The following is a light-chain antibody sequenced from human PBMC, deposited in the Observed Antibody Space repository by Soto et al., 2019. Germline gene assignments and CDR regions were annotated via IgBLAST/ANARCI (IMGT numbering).Light chain of an antibody. CDR2: GAS. J-gene: IGKJ2*01. Sequence: IVLTQSPGTLSLSPGERATLSCRASQSVSSTYIAWYQQNPGQAPRLLIYGASSRATGIPDRFSGSGSGTHFSLTISRLEPEDFAVDFCQQYGRSPPFTFGQGTKVEIK. CDR3: QQYGRSPPFT. CDR1: QSVSSTY. V-gene: IGKV3-20*01.